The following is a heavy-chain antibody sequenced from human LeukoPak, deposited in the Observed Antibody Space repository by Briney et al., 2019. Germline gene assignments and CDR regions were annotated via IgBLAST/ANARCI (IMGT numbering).Heavy chain of an antibody. D-gene: IGHD3-10*01. J-gene: IGHJ4*02. V-gene: IGHV4-34*01. Sequence: PSETLSLTCAVYGGSFSGDYWSWIRQPPGKGLEWIGEINHSGSTNYNPSLKSRVTISVDTSKNQFSLKLSSVTAADTAVYYCARSARIYGSDYWGQGTLVTVSS. CDR2: INHSGST. CDR1: GGSFSGDY. CDR3: ARSARIYGSDY.